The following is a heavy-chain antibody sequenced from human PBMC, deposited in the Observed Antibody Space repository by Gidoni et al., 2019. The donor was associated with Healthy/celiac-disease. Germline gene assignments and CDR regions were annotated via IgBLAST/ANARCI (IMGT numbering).Heavy chain of an antibody. Sequence: QVQLVQSGAEVKKPGSSVKVSCKASGGTFSSYAINWVRQAPGQGLEWMGGIIPIFGTANYAQKFQGRVTITADESTSTAYMELSSLRSEDTAVYYCARSTYYYDSSGYSRYYYYYMDVWGKGTTVTVSS. CDR2: IIPIFGTA. V-gene: IGHV1-69*01. CDR1: GGTFSSYA. D-gene: IGHD3-22*01. CDR3: ARSTYYYDSSGYSRYYYYYMDV. J-gene: IGHJ6*03.